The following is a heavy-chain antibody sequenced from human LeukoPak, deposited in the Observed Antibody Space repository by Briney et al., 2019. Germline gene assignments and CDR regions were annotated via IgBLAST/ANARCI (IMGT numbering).Heavy chain of an antibody. CDR2: INTDGSSA. J-gene: IGHJ5*02. CDR3: ARGLGIAVAGNWFDP. D-gene: IGHD6-19*01. Sequence: GGSLRLSCAASGFTFSSYWMHWVRQAPGKGLVWVSRINTDGSSASYADSVKGRFTIPRDNAKNTLYLQMSSLRAEDTAVYYCARGLGIAVAGNWFDPWGQGTLVTVSS. V-gene: IGHV3-74*01. CDR1: GFTFSSYW.